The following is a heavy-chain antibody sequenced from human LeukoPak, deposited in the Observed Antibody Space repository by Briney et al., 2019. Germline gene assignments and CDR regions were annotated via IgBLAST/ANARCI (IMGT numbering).Heavy chain of an antibody. CDR2: IIPIFGTA. J-gene: IGHJ4*02. Sequence: SVKVSCQASGGTFSSYAISWVRQAPGQGLEWMGGIIPIFGTANYAQKFQGRVTITTDESTSTAYMELSSLRSEDTAVYYCARARRPGYSSGWTFDYWGQGTLVTVSS. D-gene: IGHD6-19*01. CDR3: ARARRPGYSSGWTFDY. V-gene: IGHV1-69*05. CDR1: GGTFSSYA.